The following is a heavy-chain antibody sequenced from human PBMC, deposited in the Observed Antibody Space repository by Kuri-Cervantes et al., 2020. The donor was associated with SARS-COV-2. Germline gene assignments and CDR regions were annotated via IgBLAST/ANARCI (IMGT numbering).Heavy chain of an antibody. D-gene: IGHD6-19*01. CDR1: GFTFSNSW. J-gene: IGHJ6*03. CDR2: IKSKTDGGTT. V-gene: IGHV3-15*01. CDR3: ARVGYSSGWASVFYYYMDV. Sequence: GESLKISCAASGFTFSNSWMSWVRQAPGKGLEWVGRIKSKTDGGTTDYAAPVKGRFTISRDNSKNTLYLQMNSLRAEDTAVYYCARVGYSSGWASVFYYYMDVWGKGTTVTVSS.